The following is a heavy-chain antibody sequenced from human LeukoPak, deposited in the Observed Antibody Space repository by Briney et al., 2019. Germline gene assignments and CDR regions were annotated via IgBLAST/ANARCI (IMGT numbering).Heavy chain of an antibody. J-gene: IGHJ3*02. CDR3: AKRKLSGYDSAFDI. D-gene: IGHD5-12*01. V-gene: IGHV5-51*01. Sequence: IGXXRQMPGXGLEWMGIIYPGDSDTRYSPSFQGQVTISADKSISTAYLQWSSLKASDTAMYYCAKRKLSGYDSAFDIWGQGTMVTV. CDR2: IYPGDSDT.